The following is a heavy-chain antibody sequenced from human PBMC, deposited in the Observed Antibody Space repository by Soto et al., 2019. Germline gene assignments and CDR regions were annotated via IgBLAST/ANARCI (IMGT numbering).Heavy chain of an antibody. CDR3: ARDRGRLSSGYRYYYYYGMDV. J-gene: IGHJ6*02. Sequence: SVKVSCKASGGTFSSYAISWVRQAPGQGLEWMGGIIPIFGTANYAQKFQGRVTITADESTSTAYMELSSLRSEDTAVYYCARDRGRLSSGYRYYYYYGMDVWGQGTTVTVSS. CDR2: IIPIFGTA. V-gene: IGHV1-69*13. CDR1: GGTFSSYA. D-gene: IGHD3-22*01.